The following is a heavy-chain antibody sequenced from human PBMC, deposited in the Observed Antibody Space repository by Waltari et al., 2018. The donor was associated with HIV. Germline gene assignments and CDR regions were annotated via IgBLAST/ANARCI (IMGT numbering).Heavy chain of an antibody. D-gene: IGHD3-22*01. J-gene: IGHJ4*02. Sequence: EVQLVESGGGLVQPGGSLRLSCAASGFAFSTYDMNWVRQAAGEWLVWVSYITSTSFTRYYADSVKGRFTISRDNAKNSLYLQMNSLRDEDTAVYFCARDRSSSGYYFDYWGQGTLVTVSS. CDR1: GFAFSTYD. V-gene: IGHV3-48*02. CDR3: ARDRSSSGYYFDY. CDR2: ITSTSFTR.